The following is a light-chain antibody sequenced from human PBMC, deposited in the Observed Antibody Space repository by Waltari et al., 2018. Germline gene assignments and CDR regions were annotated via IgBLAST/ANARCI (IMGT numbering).Light chain of an antibody. CDR2: WAS. Sequence: DIVMTQSPAFLAVSLGERATITCKSSKTVFHNSNNKNFLAWYRQKPGQPPKLLIYWASSRASGVPERFSGGGSATDFTLTINSLQAEDVAVYYCQQYYRRPLTFGGGTKVEIK. J-gene: IGKJ4*01. V-gene: IGKV4-1*01. CDR3: QQYYRRPLT. CDR1: KTVFHNSNNKNF.